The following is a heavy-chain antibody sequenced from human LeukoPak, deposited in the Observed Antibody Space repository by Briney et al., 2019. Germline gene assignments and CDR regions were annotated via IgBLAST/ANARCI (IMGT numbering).Heavy chain of an antibody. CDR1: GGSFSGYY. V-gene: IGHV4-34*01. CDR2: INHSGST. D-gene: IGHD6-6*01. Sequence: PSETLSLTCAVYGGSFSGYYWSWIRQPPGKGLEWIGEINHSGSTNYNPSLKSRVTISVDTSKNKFSLKLSSVTAAGTAVYYCARWGGGEYSSSSAHMDVWGKGTTVTVSS. CDR3: ARWGGGEYSSSSAHMDV. J-gene: IGHJ6*03.